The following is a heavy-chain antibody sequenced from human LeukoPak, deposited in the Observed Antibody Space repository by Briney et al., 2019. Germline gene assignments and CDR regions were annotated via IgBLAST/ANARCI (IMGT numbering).Heavy chain of an antibody. J-gene: IGHJ4*02. CDR3: AKVGLAVAAYFDY. CDR2: IKQDGTEK. D-gene: IGHD6-19*01. Sequence: GGSLRLSCAASGFTFTTYWMSWVRQAPGKGLEWVANIKQDGTEKYYVDSVKGRFTISRDNSKNTLYLHMNTLRAEDTALYYCAKVGLAVAAYFDYWGQGTLATVSS. CDR1: GFTFTTYW. V-gene: IGHV3-7*01.